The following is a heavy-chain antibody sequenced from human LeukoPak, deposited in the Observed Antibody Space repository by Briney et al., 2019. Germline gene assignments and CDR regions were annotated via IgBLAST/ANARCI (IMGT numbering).Heavy chain of an antibody. D-gene: IGHD5-24*01. CDR1: GFTFSSYA. CDR2: ISYDGSNK. Sequence: GRSLRLSCAASGFTFSSYAMHWVRQAPGKGLEWVAVISYDGSNKYYADSVKGRFTISRDNSKNTLYLQMNSLRAEDTAVYYCARCDGPSGYFDYWGQGTLVTVSS. V-gene: IGHV3-30-3*01. CDR3: ARCDGPSGYFDY. J-gene: IGHJ4*02.